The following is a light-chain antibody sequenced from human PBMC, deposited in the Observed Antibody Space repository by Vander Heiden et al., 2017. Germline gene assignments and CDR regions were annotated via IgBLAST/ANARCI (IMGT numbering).Light chain of an antibody. CDR1: QSISSY. CDR2: AAS. V-gene: IGKV1-39*01. J-gene: IGKJ2*02. Sequence: IQMTQSPSSLSASVGDRVTITCRASQSISSYLNWYQQKPGKAHKLLIYAASSLESGVPARLSGSGSGTDFTLTISSLQPEDFATYYCQQSYSTPRTFGQGTKLEIK. CDR3: QQSYSTPRT.